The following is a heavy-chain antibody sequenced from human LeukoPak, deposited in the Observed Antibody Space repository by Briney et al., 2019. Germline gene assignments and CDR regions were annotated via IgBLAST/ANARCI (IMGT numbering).Heavy chain of an antibody. Sequence: ASVKVSCKASGYTFTGYYMHWVRQAPGQGLEWMGWINPNSGGTNYAQKFQGRVTMTRDTSISTAYMELSRLRSDDTAVYYCAREVAAAGTVYFDYWGQGTLVTVSS. V-gene: IGHV1-2*02. D-gene: IGHD6-13*01. J-gene: IGHJ4*02. CDR2: INPNSGGT. CDR1: GYTFTGYY. CDR3: AREVAAAGTVYFDY.